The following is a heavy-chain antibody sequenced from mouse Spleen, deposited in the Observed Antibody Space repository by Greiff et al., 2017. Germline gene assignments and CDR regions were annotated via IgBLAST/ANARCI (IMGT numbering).Heavy chain of an antibody. CDR3: ARAPLLRLQRYFDV. V-gene: IGHV5-9-1*01. Sequence: DVKLVESGGGLVKPGGSLKLSCAASGFTFSSYAMSWVRQTPEKRLEWVATISSGGSYTYYPDSVKGRFTISRDNAKNTLYLQMSSLRSQDTAMYYCARAPLLRLQRYFDVWGAGTTVTVSS. J-gene: IGHJ1*01. D-gene: IGHD1-2*01. CDR2: ISSGGSYT. CDR1: GFTFSSYA.